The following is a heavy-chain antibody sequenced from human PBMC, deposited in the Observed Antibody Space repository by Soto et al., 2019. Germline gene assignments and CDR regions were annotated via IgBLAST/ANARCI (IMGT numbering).Heavy chain of an antibody. V-gene: IGHV3-23*01. CDR3: AKDFDSYSSGRYGMDV. Sequence: EALSLSCAASVFTGSSHAMSWVRQAPGKGLEWVSTISSGGDNTYSADSVKGRFTISRDNSKNTLYLQMNSLRAEDTAVYYCAKDFDSYSSGRYGMDVWGQGTTVTVSS. D-gene: IGHD6-19*01. CDR1: VFTGSSHA. J-gene: IGHJ6*02. CDR2: ISSGGDNT.